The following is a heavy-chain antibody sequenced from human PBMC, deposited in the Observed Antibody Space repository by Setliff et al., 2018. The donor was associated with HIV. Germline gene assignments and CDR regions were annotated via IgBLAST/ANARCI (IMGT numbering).Heavy chain of an antibody. CDR2: ISHNGGF. J-gene: IGHJ4*02. Sequence: SETLSLTCAVYGTSLSPYFWHWIRQSPGKGLEWIGEISHNGGFNYSPSLACLLTMSVDTPRNQVSLNLSAVTAADTAIYYCVRGANFYTPRKRIFDYWGQGMSVTVSS. CDR3: VRGANFYTPRKRIFDY. V-gene: IGHV4-34*01. CDR1: GTSLSPYF. D-gene: IGHD3-3*01.